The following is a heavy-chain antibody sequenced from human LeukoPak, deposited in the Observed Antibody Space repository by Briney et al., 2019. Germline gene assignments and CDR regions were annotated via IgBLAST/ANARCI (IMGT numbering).Heavy chain of an antibody. J-gene: IGHJ4*02. D-gene: IGHD3-22*01. V-gene: IGHV3-15*07. CDR1: GYTFSNAW. Sequence: GGSLRLSCAASGYTFSNAWMNWVRQAPGKGLEWVGRIKSKTDGGTTDYAAPVKGRFTISRNDSKNTLYLQMNSLKTEDTAVYYCSTTYYYDSSEGYWGQGTLVTVSS. CDR3: STTYYYDSSEGY. CDR2: IKSKTDGGTT.